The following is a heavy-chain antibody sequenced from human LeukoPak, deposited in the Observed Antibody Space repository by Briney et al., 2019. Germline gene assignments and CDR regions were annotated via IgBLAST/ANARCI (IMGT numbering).Heavy chain of an antibody. J-gene: IGHJ3*02. CDR1: GFTFTAYH. CDR3: ARAGVWDYSDSSGYHNAAFDI. CDR2: INPNSGGT. D-gene: IGHD3-22*01. V-gene: IGHV1-2*02. Sequence: ASVKVSCKASGFTFTAYHMHWVRQAPGQGLEWMGWINPNSGGTNYAQKFQGRVTVTRDTSISTAYMDLSRLRSDDTAVYYCARAGVWDYSDSSGYHNAAFDIWGQGTMVTVSS.